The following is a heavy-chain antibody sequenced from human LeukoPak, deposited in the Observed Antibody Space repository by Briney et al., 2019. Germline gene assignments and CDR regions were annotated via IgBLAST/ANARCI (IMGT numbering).Heavy chain of an antibody. CDR3: ARAPDCTNGVCYTFWFDP. CDR1: GGSISSGGYY. V-gene: IGHV4-31*03. Sequence: SETLSLTCTVSGGSISSGGYYWSWIRQHPGKGLEWIGYIYYSGSTYYNPSLKSRVTISVDTSKNQFSLMLSSVTAADTAVYYCARAPDCTNGVCYTFWFDPWGQGTLVTVSS. J-gene: IGHJ5*02. D-gene: IGHD2-8*01. CDR2: IYYSGST.